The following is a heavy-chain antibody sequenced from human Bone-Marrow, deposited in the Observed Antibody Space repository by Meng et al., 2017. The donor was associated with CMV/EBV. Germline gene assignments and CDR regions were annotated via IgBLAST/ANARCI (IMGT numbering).Heavy chain of an antibody. V-gene: IGHV3-30*04. CDR1: GFTLRSYA. CDR2: ISQDGRDK. CDR3: ARDGFGDTGYFDS. D-gene: IGHD3-3*01. Sequence: GKSLKISCVASGFTLRSYAMNWVRQAPGKGLEWVAVISQDGRDKYYADSVKGRFTISRDTSKNTLYLQMNSLRAEDTAVYYCARDGFGDTGYFDSWGQGTLVTVSS. J-gene: IGHJ4*02.